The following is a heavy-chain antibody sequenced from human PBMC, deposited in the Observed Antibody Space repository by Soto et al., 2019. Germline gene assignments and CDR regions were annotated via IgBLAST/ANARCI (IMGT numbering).Heavy chain of an antibody. CDR3: ARERLTTVTGVDV. J-gene: IGHJ6*02. Sequence: QVQLQESGPGLVKPSETLSLTCSVSGGSISNYYWSWIRQPAGERLEWIGRIYSSGSTNQNPSLTSLLSMSVDPSRHQFSMRLYFVTAAATAVYYCARERLTTVTGVDVWGQGTTVTFAS. V-gene: IGHV4-4*07. CDR1: GGSISNYY. CDR2: IYSSGST. D-gene: IGHD4-17*01.